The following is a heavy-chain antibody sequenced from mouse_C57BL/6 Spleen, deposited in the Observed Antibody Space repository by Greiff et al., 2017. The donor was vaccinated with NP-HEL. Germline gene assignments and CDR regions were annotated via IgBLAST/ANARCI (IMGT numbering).Heavy chain of an antibody. CDR1: GFTFNTYA. V-gene: IGHV10-3*01. Sequence: EVQLVESGGGLVQPKGSLKLSCAASGFTFNTYAMHWVRQAPGKGLEWVARIRSKSSNYATYYADSVKDRFTISRDDSQSMLYLQMNNLKTEDTAMYYCVREALPTVVPYYYAMDYWGQGTSVTVSS. CDR3: VREALPTVVPYYYAMDY. J-gene: IGHJ4*01. CDR2: IRSKSSNYAT. D-gene: IGHD1-1*01.